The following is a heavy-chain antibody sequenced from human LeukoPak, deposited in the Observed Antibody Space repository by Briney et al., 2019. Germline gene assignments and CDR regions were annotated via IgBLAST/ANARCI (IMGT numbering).Heavy chain of an antibody. CDR2: IWYDGSNK. CDR3: AKGPMVANLIDY. J-gene: IGHJ4*02. CDR1: GFTFSSYG. D-gene: IGHD4/OR15-4a*01. V-gene: IGHV3-30*02. Sequence: GGSLRLSCAASGFTFSSYGMHWGRQAPGKGVEWVAIIWYDGSNKYYADSVKGRFTIYRDNSKNTLYLQMNSMRAEDTAVYYCAKGPMVANLIDYWGQGTLVTVSS.